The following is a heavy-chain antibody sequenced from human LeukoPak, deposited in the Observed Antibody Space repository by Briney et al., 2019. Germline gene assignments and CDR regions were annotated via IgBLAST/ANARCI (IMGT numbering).Heavy chain of an antibody. D-gene: IGHD5-18*01. Sequence: PGGSLRLSCAASGFTFSSYAMHWVRQAPGKGLEWVAVISYDGSNKYYADSVKGRFTISRDNSKNTLYLQMNSLRAEDTAVYYCAKDLWLGAFDIWGQGTMVTVSS. J-gene: IGHJ3*02. CDR2: ISYDGSNK. CDR1: GFTFSSYA. V-gene: IGHV3-30-3*01. CDR3: AKDLWLGAFDI.